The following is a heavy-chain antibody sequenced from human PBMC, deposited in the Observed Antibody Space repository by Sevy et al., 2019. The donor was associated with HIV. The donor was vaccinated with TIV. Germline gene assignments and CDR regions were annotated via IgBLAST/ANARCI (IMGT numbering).Heavy chain of an antibody. D-gene: IGHD3-9*01. CDR1: GFTFNNYA. V-gene: IGHV3-23*01. CDR2: IRGRNNVT. CDR3: ARHTGEPCYFEI. Sequence: GGSLRLSCTASGFTFNNYAMTWVRQAPGKGLEWVSSIRGRNNVTIYAESVRGRFTLSRDISKNTLYLQMNSLRVEDTAVYYCARHTGEPCYFEIWGQGTLVTVSS. J-gene: IGHJ4*02.